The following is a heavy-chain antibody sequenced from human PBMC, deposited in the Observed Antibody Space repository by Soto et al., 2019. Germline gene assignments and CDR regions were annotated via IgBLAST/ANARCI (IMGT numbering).Heavy chain of an antibody. D-gene: IGHD6-13*01. Sequence: TLSLTCAVYGGSFSGYYWSWIRQPPGKGLEWIGEINHSGSTNYNPSLKSRVTISVETSKNQFSLKLNSVTAADTSVYYCARGYSSSWYYYFDYWGQGTLVTVSS. CDR2: INHSGST. V-gene: IGHV4-34*01. CDR1: GGSFSGYY. J-gene: IGHJ4*02. CDR3: ARGYSSSWYYYFDY.